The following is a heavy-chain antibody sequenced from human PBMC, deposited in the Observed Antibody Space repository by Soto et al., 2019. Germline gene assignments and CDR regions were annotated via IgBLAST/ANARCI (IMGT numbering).Heavy chain of an antibody. D-gene: IGHD6-13*01. CDR1: GGSISSYY. Sequence: SETLSLTCTVSGGSISSYYWSWIRQPPGKGLEWIGYIYYSGSTNYNPSLKSRVTISVDTSKNQFSLKLSSVTAADTAVYYCARGSAGQHACFDYWGQGTLVTVSS. CDR3: ARGSAGQHACFDY. CDR2: IYYSGST. V-gene: IGHV4-59*01. J-gene: IGHJ4*02.